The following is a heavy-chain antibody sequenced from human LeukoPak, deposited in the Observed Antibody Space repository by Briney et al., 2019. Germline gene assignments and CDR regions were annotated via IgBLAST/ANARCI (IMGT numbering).Heavy chain of an antibody. V-gene: IGHV3-33*08. CDR3: ARPVEEQWLVPNWYFDL. Sequence: PGGSLRLSCAASGFTFSSYAMNWVRQAPGKGLEWVAVIWYDGSNKYYADSVKGRFTISRDNSKNTLYLQMNSLRAEDTAVYYCARPVEEQWLVPNWYFDLWGRGTLVTVSS. J-gene: IGHJ2*01. CDR2: IWYDGSNK. D-gene: IGHD6-19*01. CDR1: GFTFSSYA.